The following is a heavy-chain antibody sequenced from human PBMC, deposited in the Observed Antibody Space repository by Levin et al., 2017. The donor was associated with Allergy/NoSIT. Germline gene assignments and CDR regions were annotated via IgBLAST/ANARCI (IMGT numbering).Heavy chain of an antibody. Sequence: AGGSLRLSCAASGFTFSSYGMHWVRQAPGKGLEWVAVIWYDGSNKYYADSVKGRFTISRDNSKNTLYLQMNSLRAEDTAVYYCARDSGSSGWYWLGYYYYMDVWGKGTTVTVSS. CDR1: GFTFSSYG. CDR3: ARDSGSSGWYWLGYYYYMDV. D-gene: IGHD6-19*01. J-gene: IGHJ6*03. CDR2: IWYDGSNK. V-gene: IGHV3-33*01.